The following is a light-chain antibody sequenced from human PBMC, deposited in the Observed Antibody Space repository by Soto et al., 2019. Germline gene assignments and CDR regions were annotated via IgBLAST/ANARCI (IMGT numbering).Light chain of an antibody. CDR1: RSNIGTYT. CDR3: AAWDDSLRAVV. V-gene: IGLV1-44*01. CDR2: RNH. Sequence: QSVLTQSPSASATPGQRVTISCSGGRSNIGTYTVNWYQQLPGTAPTLLIFRNHQRPSGVPDRFSGSKSGTSASLAISGPXXXXXXDYYCAAWDDSLRAVVFGGGTKL. J-gene: IGLJ2*01.